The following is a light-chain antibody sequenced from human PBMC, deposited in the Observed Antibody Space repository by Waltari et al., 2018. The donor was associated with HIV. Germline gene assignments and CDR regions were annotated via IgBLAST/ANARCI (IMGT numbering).Light chain of an antibody. V-gene: IGLV1-40*01. Sequence: QSVLTQPPSVSGAPGQRVTLSCTGSSSNIGAGSDVHWYQQLPGRAPQLLIYDNTNRPSGVPDRFSGSKSGTSAALAITGLQAVDETDYYCQSYDTSLSASVFGTGTKVTVL. CDR3: QSYDTSLSASV. J-gene: IGLJ1*01. CDR2: DNT. CDR1: SSNIGAGSD.